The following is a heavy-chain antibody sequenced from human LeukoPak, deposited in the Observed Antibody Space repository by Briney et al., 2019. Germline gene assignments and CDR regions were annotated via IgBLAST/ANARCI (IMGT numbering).Heavy chain of an antibody. D-gene: IGHD4/OR15-4a*01. CDR3: ARDSDYGDYIDF. Sequence: GGSLRLSCVASGFTFSTYTFNWVRQAPGKGLEWLSYISSGGLTIFYADSVKGRFTISRDNTKNAIYLDMTNLRAEDTAVYYCARDSDYGDYIDFWGQGTLVAVSS. CDR2: ISSGGLTI. J-gene: IGHJ4*02. V-gene: IGHV3-48*04. CDR1: GFTFSTYT.